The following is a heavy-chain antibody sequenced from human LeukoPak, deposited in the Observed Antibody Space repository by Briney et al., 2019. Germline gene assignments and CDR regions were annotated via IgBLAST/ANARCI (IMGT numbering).Heavy chain of an antibody. CDR1: GYTFTTYY. J-gene: IGHJ4*02. CDR3: ARDTRGDIVGATRDVDY. Sequence: ASVKVSCKASGYTFTTYYISWVRQAPGQGLEWMGWISAYNGNTNYAQKFQGRVTMTTDTSTSTAYMELRSLRAEDTAVYYCARDTRGDIVGATRDVDYWGQGTLVTVSS. CDR2: ISAYNGNT. V-gene: IGHV1-18*01. D-gene: IGHD1-26*01.